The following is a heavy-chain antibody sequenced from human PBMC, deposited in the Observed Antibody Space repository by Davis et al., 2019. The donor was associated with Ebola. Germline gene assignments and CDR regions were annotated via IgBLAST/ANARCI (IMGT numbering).Heavy chain of an antibody. CDR1: GFTFSSYS. Sequence: GGSLRLSCAASGFTFSSYSMNWVRQAPGKGLEWVANIKEDGSEKYYLDSVKGRFSISRDNAKGSLFLQMNSLRGEDTAVYYCARVRTEYSYDSRGYYRYYDYYGMDVWGQGTTVTVSS. CDR2: IKEDGSEK. D-gene: IGHD3-22*01. CDR3: ARVRTEYSYDSRGYYRYYDYYGMDV. J-gene: IGHJ6*02. V-gene: IGHV3-7*03.